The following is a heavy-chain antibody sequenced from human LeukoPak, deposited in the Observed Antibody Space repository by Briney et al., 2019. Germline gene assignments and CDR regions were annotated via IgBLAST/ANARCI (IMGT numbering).Heavy chain of an antibody. V-gene: IGHV3-53*01. J-gene: IGHJ3*02. CDR2: IYSGGST. Sequence: GGSLRLSCAASGFTVSSNYMSWVRQAPGKGLEWVSVIYSGGSTYYADSVKGRFTISRDNSKNTLYLQMNSLRAEDTAVYYCARDPGYSGYDGAFDIWGQGTMVTVSS. D-gene: IGHD5-12*01. CDR1: GFTVSSNY. CDR3: ARDPGYSGYDGAFDI.